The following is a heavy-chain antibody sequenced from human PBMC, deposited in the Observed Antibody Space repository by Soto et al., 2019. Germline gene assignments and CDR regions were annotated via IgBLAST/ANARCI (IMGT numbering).Heavy chain of an antibody. CDR2: IYYSGST. D-gene: IGHD2-15*01. Sequence: SETLSLTCTVSGGSISSYYWSWIRQPPGKGLEWIGYIYYSGSTNYNPSLKSRVTISVDTSKNQFSLKLSSVTAADTAVYYCARDNGEGYCSGGSCYQTPSNWFDPWGQGTLVTVSS. CDR3: ARDNGEGYCSGGSCYQTPSNWFDP. J-gene: IGHJ5*02. CDR1: GGSISSYY. V-gene: IGHV4-59*01.